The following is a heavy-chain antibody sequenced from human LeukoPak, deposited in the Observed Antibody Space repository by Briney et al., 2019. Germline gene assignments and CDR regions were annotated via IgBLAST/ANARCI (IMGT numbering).Heavy chain of an antibody. V-gene: IGHV4-38-2*02. CDR3: ARGRDGSGSYFDY. CDR1: DYSISSGYY. J-gene: IGHJ4*02. Sequence: PSETLSLTCTVSDYSISSGYYWGWIRQPPGKGLEWIGNIYHSGTTYYNPSLKSRVTISVDTSKNQFSLKLSSVTAADTAVYYCARGRDGSGSYFDYWGQGTLVTVSS. D-gene: IGHD3-10*01. CDR2: IYHSGTT.